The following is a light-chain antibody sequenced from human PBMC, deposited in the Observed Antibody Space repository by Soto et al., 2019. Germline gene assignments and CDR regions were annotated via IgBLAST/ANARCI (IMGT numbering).Light chain of an antibody. CDR3: QSYDSSNPWV. V-gene: IGLV6-57*03. CDR1: SGSIASNY. CDR2: EDN. J-gene: IGLJ3*02. Sequence: NFMLTQPHSVSESPGKTVTISCTRSSGSIASNYVQWYQQRPGSAPTTVIYEDNQRPSGVPGRFSGSIDSSSNSASLTISGLKPEDEADYYCQSYDSSNPWVFGGGTKLTVL.